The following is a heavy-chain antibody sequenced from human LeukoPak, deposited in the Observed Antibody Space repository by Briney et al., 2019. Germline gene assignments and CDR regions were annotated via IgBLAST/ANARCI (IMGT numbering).Heavy chain of an antibody. D-gene: IGHD3-22*01. V-gene: IGHV3-72*01. CDR3: ARGALTTYYYDSSGYYDSYFDY. CDR2: TRNKANSYTT. CDR1: GFTFNDHY. J-gene: IGHJ4*02. Sequence: GGSLRLSCAASGFTFNDHYMDWVRQAPGKGLEWVGRTRNKANSYTTEYAASVKGRFTISRDDSKNSLYLQMNSLKTEDTAVYYCARGALTTYYYDSSGYYDSYFDYWGQGTLVTVSS.